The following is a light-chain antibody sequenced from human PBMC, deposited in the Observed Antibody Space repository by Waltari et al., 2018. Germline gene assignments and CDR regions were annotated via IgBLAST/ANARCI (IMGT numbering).Light chain of an antibody. J-gene: IGKJ1*01. CDR3: LQYNSYPWT. Sequence: DIQVTQSPSTLSASVGDRVPITCRASQSIVVWLAWYQQKPGKAPRLLIYKASYLESGVPSRFSGSASGTAFTLTISSLQADEFATYYCLQYNSYPWTFGQGTTVEIK. CDR2: KAS. CDR1: QSIVVW. V-gene: IGKV1-5*03.